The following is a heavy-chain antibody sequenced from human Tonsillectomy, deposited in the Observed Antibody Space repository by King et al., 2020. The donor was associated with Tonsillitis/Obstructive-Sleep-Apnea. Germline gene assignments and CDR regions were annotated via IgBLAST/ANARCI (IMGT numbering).Heavy chain of an antibody. CDR1: GGSFSNYA. CDR2: IIPIFGTV. J-gene: IGHJ4*02. Sequence: QLVQSGAEVKKPGSSVKVSCKASGGSFSNYAISWVRQAPGQGLEWMGGIIPIFGTVNYAQKFLGRVTITADESTSTAYMELSSLRSEDTAVYYCARNVVVVAATGGYFDYWGQGTLVSVSS. CDR3: ARNVVVVAATGGYFDY. D-gene: IGHD2-15*01. V-gene: IGHV1-69*12.